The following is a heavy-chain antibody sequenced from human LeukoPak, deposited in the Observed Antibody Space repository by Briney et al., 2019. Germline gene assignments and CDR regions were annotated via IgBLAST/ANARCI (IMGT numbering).Heavy chain of an antibody. D-gene: IGHD3-10*01. V-gene: IGHV3-30-3*01. CDR3: ARGLGGSGSYYFDY. CDR1: GFTFSSYA. J-gene: IGHJ4*02. CDR2: ISYDGSNK. Sequence: PGGSLRLSCAASGFTFSSYAMSWVRQAPGKGLEWVAVISYDGSNKYYADSVKGRFTISRDNSKNTLYLQMNSLRAEDTAVYYCARGLGGSGSYYFDYWAREPWSPSPQ.